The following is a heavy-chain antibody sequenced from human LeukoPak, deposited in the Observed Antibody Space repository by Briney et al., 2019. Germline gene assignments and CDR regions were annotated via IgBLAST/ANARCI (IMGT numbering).Heavy chain of an antibody. CDR3: ARARPGGLRDY. CDR2: ISDSGRTI. V-gene: IGHV3-48*03. D-gene: IGHD3-10*01. Sequence: GGSLRLSCAASGFTFSSYEMNWVRQAPGKGLERVSYISDSGRTIYYANSVKGRFTISRDNAKNSLYLQMNSLRAEDTAVYYCARARPGGLRDYWGRGTLVTVSS. CDR1: GFTFSSYE. J-gene: IGHJ4*02.